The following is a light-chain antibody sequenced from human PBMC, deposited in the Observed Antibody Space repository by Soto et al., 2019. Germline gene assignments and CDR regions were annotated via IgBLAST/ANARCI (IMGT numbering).Light chain of an antibody. CDR3: QQYNHYSGLT. Sequence: DIQMTQSPFTLSASVGDRVTITCWASQSINRWLAWYQQKPGKGPNLLIYDASSLESGVPSRFSGSGSGTEFTLTISSLQPDDFATYYCQQYNHYSGLTFGGGTKVEIK. V-gene: IGKV1-5*01. CDR2: DAS. J-gene: IGKJ4*01. CDR1: QSINRW.